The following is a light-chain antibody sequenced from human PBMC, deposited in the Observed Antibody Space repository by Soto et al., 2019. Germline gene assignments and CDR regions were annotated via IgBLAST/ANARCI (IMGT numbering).Light chain of an antibody. CDR1: SSDVGAYNY. Sequence: QSALTQPASVSGSPGQSITISCTGTSSDVGAYNYVSWYQQHPGKAPKLMIYDVTNRPSGVSDRFSGSKSGNTASLTISGLQAEDEADYYCCSYAGSSTVVVFGGGTKLTVL. CDR2: DVT. V-gene: IGLV2-14*01. CDR3: CSYAGSSTVVV. J-gene: IGLJ2*01.